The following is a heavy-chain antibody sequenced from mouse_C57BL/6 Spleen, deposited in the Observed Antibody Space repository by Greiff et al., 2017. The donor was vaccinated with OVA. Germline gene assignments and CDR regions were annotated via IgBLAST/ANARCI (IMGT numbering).Heavy chain of an antibody. Sequence: QVQLQQPGAELVMPGASVKLSCKASGYTFTSYWMHWVKQRPGQGLEWIGAIAPSDSYTNYNQKFKGKSTLTVDKSSSTAYIQLSSLTSEDSAVYYCASYGSRDYFDYWGQGTTLTVSS. CDR1: GYTFTSYW. CDR3: ASYGSRDYFDY. V-gene: IGHV1-69*01. CDR2: IAPSDSYT. D-gene: IGHD1-1*01. J-gene: IGHJ2*01.